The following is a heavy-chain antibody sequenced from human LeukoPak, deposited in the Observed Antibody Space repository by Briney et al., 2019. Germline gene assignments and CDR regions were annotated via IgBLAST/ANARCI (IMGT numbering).Heavy chain of an antibody. J-gene: IGHJ6*03. V-gene: IGHV3-15*01. CDR1: GFTFSSYW. Sequence: GGSLRLSCAASGFTFSSYWMSWVRRAPGKGLEWVGRIKSKTDGGTTDYAAPVKGRFTISRDDSKNTLYLQMNSLKTEDTAVYYCTTDSGYSGYGGLNYYYYYYMDVWGKGTTVTVSS. CDR2: IKSKTDGGTT. CDR3: TTDSGYSGYGGLNYYYYYYMDV. D-gene: IGHD5-12*01.